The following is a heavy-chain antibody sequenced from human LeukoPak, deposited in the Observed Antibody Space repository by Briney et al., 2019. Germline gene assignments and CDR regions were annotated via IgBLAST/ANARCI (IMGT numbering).Heavy chain of an antibody. Sequence: WASVKVSCKASGGTFSSCAISWVRQAPGQGLEWMGIINPSSGSTSYAQKFQGRVTMTRDTSTSTVYMELSSLRSEDMAVYYCARDRRAVAHWGQGTLVTVSS. CDR1: GGTFSSCA. D-gene: IGHD6-19*01. V-gene: IGHV1-46*01. J-gene: IGHJ4*02. CDR2: INPSSGST. CDR3: ARDRRAVAH.